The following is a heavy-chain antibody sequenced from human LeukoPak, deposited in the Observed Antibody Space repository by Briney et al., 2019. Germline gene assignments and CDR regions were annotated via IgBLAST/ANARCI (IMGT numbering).Heavy chain of an antibody. CDR1: GGSISSYY. Sequence: SETLSLTCTVSGGSISSYYWSWIRQPPGKGLEWIGYIYYSGSTNYNPSLKSRVTISVDTSKNQFSLKLSSVTAADTAVYYCARGGNHYDSSGQYDYWGQGTLVTVSS. D-gene: IGHD3-22*01. J-gene: IGHJ4*02. CDR3: ARGGNHYDSSGQYDY. V-gene: IGHV4-59*01. CDR2: IYYSGST.